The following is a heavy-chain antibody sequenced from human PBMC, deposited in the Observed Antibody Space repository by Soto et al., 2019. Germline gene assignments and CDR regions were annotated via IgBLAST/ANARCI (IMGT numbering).Heavy chain of an antibody. V-gene: IGHV1-69*13. CDR1: GGTFSSYA. CDR2: IIPIFGTA. D-gene: IGHD2-15*01. J-gene: IGHJ3*02. CDR3: AREKDRLFAFDI. Sequence: ASVKVSCKASGGTFSSYAISWVRQAPGQGLEWMGGIIPIFGTANYAQKFQGRVTITADESTSTAYMELSSLRSEDTAVYYCAREKDRLFAFDIWGQGTMVTVSS.